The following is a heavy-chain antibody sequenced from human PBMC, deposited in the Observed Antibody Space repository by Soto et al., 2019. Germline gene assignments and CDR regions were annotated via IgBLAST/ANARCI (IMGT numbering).Heavy chain of an antibody. CDR1: GASISRYY. Sequence: SETLSLTCTVSGASISRYYWSWIRQSPGKGLEWIGYLYNTGSTIYNPSLKSRVTISVDTSKNQFSLKMNSVTAADTAVYYCARHGQWLFEYYYYGMDVWCQGTTVT. J-gene: IGHJ6*02. V-gene: IGHV4-59*01. CDR3: ARHGQWLFEYYYYGMDV. CDR2: LYNTGST. D-gene: IGHD3-22*01.